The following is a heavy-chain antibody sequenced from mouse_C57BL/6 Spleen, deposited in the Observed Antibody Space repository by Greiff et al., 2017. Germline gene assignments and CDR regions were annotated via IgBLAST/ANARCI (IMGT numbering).Heavy chain of an antibody. J-gene: IGHJ4*01. CDR1: GYSFTGYY. CDR2: IYPYNGVS. D-gene: IGHD2-5*01. V-gene: IGHV1-31*01. Sequence: EVKLMESGPELVKPGASVKISCKASGYSFTGYYMHWVKQSHGNILDWIGYIYPYNGVSSYNQKFKGKATLTVDKSSSTAYMELRSLTSVDSAVXYCARDSNFDAMDYWGQGTSVTVSS. CDR3: ARDSNFDAMDY.